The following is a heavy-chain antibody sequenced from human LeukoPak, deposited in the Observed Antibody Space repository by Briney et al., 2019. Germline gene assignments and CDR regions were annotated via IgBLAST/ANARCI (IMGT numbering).Heavy chain of an antibody. CDR3: ARAEGLYGDYEISYYYMDV. Sequence: PGGSLRLSCAASGFTFSSYGMSWVRQAPGKGLEWVSAISGSGGSTYYADSVKGRFTISRDNAKNSLYLQMNSLRAEDTAVYYCARAEGLYGDYEISYYYMDVWGKGTTVTISS. CDR1: GFTFSSYG. CDR2: ISGSGGST. D-gene: IGHD4-17*01. J-gene: IGHJ6*03. V-gene: IGHV3-23*01.